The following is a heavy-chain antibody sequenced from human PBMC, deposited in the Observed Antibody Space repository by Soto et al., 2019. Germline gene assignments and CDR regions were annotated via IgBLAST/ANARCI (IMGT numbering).Heavy chain of an antibody. CDR1: GFTFSSYS. V-gene: IGHV3-21*01. Sequence: KPGGSLRLSCAASGFTFSSYSMNWVRQAPGKGLEWVSSISSSSSYIYYADSVKGRFTISRDNAKNSLYLQMNSLRAEDTAVYYCARDRPPGYSSSWYGNGMDVWGQGTTVTVSS. CDR3: ARDRPPGYSSSWYGNGMDV. D-gene: IGHD6-13*01. CDR2: ISSSSSYI. J-gene: IGHJ6*02.